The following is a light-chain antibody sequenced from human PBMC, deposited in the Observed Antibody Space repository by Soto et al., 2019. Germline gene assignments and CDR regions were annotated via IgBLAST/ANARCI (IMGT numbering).Light chain of an antibody. CDR3: TSFAGNFNVV. J-gene: IGLJ2*01. V-gene: IGLV2-8*01. Sequence: QSALTQPPSASGSPGQSVTISCTGTSSDIGGYNYVSWYQQPPGKAPKLMIYEVTKRPSWVPDRFSGSKSGNTASLTVSGLQAEDEADYYCTSFAGNFNVVFGGGTQLTVL. CDR2: EVT. CDR1: SSDIGGYNY.